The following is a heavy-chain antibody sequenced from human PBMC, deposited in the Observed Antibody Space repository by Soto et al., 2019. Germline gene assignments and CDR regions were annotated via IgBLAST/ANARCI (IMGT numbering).Heavy chain of an antibody. D-gene: IGHD6-13*01. Sequence: GASVKVSCTASGYTFTGYYMHWVLQAPGQGLEWMGWINPNSGGTNYAQKFQGRVTMTRDTSISTDYMELSRLRSDDTAVYYCARGPARQQLKSYYGMDVWGQGTTVTVSS. CDR2: INPNSGGT. J-gene: IGHJ6*02. V-gene: IGHV1-2*02. CDR1: GYTFTGYY. CDR3: ARGPARQQLKSYYGMDV.